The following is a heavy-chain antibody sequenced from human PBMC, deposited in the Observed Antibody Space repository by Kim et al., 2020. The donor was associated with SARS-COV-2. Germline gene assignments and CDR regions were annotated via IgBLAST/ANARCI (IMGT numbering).Heavy chain of an antibody. CDR3: ARDGEGGYSYGYTFDY. CDR2: INPSGGST. CDR1: GYTFTSYY. Sequence: ASVKVSCKASGYTFTSYYMHWVRQAPGQGLEWMGIINPSGGSTSYAQKFQGRVTMTRDTSTSTVYMELSSLRSEDTAVYYCARDGEGGYSYGYTFDYWGQGTLVTVSS. D-gene: IGHD5-18*01. V-gene: IGHV1-46*01. J-gene: IGHJ4*02.